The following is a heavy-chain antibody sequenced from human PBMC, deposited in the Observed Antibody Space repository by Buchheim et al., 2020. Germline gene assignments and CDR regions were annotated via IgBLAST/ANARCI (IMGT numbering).Heavy chain of an antibody. CDR3: ARGRNYLVKVPGDRGPTFDF. D-gene: IGHD2/OR15-2a*01. CDR2: INDNGFT. CDR1: GGSSSGFF. Sequence: QVQLQQWGAGLLKPSETLSLTCAIYGGSSSGFFWSWIRQPPGKGPEWIGEINDNGFTNYNPSLKIRVSFSLDTSEKQFSLKVNSVTAADSALYYCARGRNYLVKVPGDRGPTFDFWGQGIL. V-gene: IGHV4-34*02. J-gene: IGHJ4*03.